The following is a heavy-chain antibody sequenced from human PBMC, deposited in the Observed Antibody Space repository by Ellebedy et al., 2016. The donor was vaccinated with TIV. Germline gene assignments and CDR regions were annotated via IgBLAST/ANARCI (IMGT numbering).Heavy chain of an antibody. J-gene: IGHJ4*02. V-gene: IGHV3-11*03. D-gene: IGHD6-13*01. CDR1: GFTFNDYY. CDR2: ISSYSGFT. CDR3: ATSWGWQQLVH. Sequence: PGGSLRLSCAASGFTFNDYYMSWIRQAPGKGLEWVSYISSYSGFTNNADSVKGRFIIPRDNAKNSLYLQMNSLQTEDTAVYYCATSWGWQQLVHWGQGTLVTVSS.